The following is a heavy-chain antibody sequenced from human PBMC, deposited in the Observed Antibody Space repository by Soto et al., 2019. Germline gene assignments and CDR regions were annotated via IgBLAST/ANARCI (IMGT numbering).Heavy chain of an antibody. V-gene: IGHV1-69*13. CDR1: GGTFSSYA. CDR3: AREGRYCTNGVCFPGGYYYYGMDV. CDR2: IIPIFGTA. J-gene: IGHJ6*02. D-gene: IGHD2-8*01. Sequence: SVKVSCKASGGTFSSYAISWVRQAPGQGLEWMGGIIPIFGTANYAQKFQGRVTITADESTSTAYMELSSLRFEDTAVYYCAREGRYCTNGVCFPGGYYYYGMDVWGQGTTVTVSS.